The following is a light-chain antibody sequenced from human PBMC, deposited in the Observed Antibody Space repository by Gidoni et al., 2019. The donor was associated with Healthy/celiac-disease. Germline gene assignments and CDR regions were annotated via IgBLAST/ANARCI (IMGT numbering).Light chain of an antibody. CDR2: GDN. CDR1: NSNIGAGYD. Sequence: QSVLTPPPSVSGAPGQRVTISCTGRNSNIGAGYDVHWYQQLPGTAPKLLIYGDNNRPSGVPDRFSGTKSGTSASLAITGLQAEDEADYYCQSYDSGLSGPGVFGTGTKVTVL. J-gene: IGLJ1*01. CDR3: QSYDSGLSGPGV. V-gene: IGLV1-40*01.